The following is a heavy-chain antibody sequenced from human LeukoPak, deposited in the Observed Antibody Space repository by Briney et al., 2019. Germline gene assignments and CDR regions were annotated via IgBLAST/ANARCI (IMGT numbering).Heavy chain of an antibody. CDR3: ARAGLETYYGKSYFDY. CDR1: GGSISSSTYY. D-gene: IGHD3-10*01. CDR2: IYYRGTT. Sequence: SETLSLTCTVSGGSISSSTYYWGWIRQPPGKGLEWIGSIYYRGTTYYNPSLKSRVTISVDTSKNQFSLKLSSVTAADTAVYYCARAGLETYYGKSYFDYWGQGTLVTVSS. V-gene: IGHV4-39*01. J-gene: IGHJ4*02.